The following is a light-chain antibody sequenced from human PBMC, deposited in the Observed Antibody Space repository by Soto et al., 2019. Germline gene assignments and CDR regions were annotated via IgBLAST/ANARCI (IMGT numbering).Light chain of an antibody. V-gene: IGKV3-20*01. CDR2: GAS. J-gene: IGKJ4*01. Sequence: EIVLTQSPGTLSLSPGERATLSCRASQSVSSSYLAWYQQKPGQAPRLLIYGASSRATGIPDRFSGSGSGTDFTLTISRLEPEEFAVYYCQQYGSSSLTFDGGTKVEIK. CDR1: QSVSSSY. CDR3: QQYGSSSLT.